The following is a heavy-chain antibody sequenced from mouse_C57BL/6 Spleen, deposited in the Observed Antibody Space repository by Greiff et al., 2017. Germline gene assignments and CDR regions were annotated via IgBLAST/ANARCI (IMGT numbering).Heavy chain of an antibody. D-gene: IGHD2-4*01. CDR2: ISYDGSN. J-gene: IGHJ2*01. CDR1: GYSITSGYY. V-gene: IGHV3-6*01. CDR3: ARNDYFYYFDY. Sequence: VQLQQSGPGLVKPSQSLSLTCYVTGYSITSGYYWNWIRQFPGNQLEWMGYISYDGSNNYNQSLTNRISITRDTSKNQFFLKLNSVTTEDTATYYCARNDYFYYFDYWGQGTTLTGSS.